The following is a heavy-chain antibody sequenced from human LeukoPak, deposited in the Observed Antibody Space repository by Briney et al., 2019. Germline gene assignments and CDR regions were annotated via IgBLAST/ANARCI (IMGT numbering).Heavy chain of an antibody. Sequence: SETLSLTCSVSVGSVSSDYWSWIRQPPGKGLEYIGYIHHSGTTNQTPSLKSRVTISLDTSKNQFSLKLTSVTAADTAVYYCARLPTSGYYYYGMDVWGQGTTVTVSS. CDR1: VGSVSSDY. CDR2: IHHSGTT. D-gene: IGHD3-10*01. V-gene: IGHV4-59*02. J-gene: IGHJ6*02. CDR3: ARLPTSGYYYYGMDV.